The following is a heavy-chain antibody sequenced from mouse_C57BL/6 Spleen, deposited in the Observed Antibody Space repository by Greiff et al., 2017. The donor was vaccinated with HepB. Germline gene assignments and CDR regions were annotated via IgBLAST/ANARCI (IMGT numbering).Heavy chain of an antibody. CDR3: ATKDYDEGDFDY. J-gene: IGHJ2*01. V-gene: IGHV1-61*01. D-gene: IGHD2-4*01. CDR2: IYPSDSET. Sequence: QVHVKQSGAELVRPGSSVKLSCKASGYTFTSYWMDWVKQRPGQGLEWIGNIYPSDSETHYNQKFKDKATLTVDKSSSTAYMQLSSLTSEDSAVYYCATKDYDEGDFDYWGQGTTLTVSS. CDR1: GYTFTSYW.